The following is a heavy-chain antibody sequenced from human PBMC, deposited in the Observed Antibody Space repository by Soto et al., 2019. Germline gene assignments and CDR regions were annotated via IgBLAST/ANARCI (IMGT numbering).Heavy chain of an antibody. V-gene: IGHV3-53*01. J-gene: IGHJ3*01. Sequence: GGSLRLSCAAFGLTISGKKYVAWVRQAPGKGLEWVSGLYDVDGSFYADSVRGRFTTSSDSSKTTVYLQMNDLRPNDTAVYYCATWHEREHAYDVWGQGTTLTVSS. CDR1: GLTISGKKY. CDR3: ATWHEREHAYDV. CDR2: LYDVDGS. D-gene: IGHD1-1*01.